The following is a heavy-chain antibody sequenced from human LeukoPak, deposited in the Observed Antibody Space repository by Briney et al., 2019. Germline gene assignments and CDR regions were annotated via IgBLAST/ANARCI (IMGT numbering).Heavy chain of an antibody. J-gene: IGHJ4*02. CDR2: IYYRGST. D-gene: IGHD1-26*01. CDR3: ARGGSYVDY. V-gene: IGHV4-59*11. CDR1: GGPISSRY. Sequence: SSETLSLTCTVSGGPISSRYWTWIRQSPGKGLEWIGYIYYRGSTNYNPSLKSRVTISVDTSKNQFYLKLSSVTAADTAVYYCARGGSYVDYWGQGTLVTVSS.